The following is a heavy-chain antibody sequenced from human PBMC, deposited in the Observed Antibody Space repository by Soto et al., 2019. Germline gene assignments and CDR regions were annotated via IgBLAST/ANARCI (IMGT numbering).Heavy chain of an antibody. CDR1: GGSISSGGYS. J-gene: IGHJ4*02. Sequence: QLQLQESGSGLVKPSQTLSLTCAVSGGSISSGGYSWSWIRQPPGKGLEWIGYIYHSGSTSYNPSPTSRVTISVDMSKNQFSLKLSSVTAAATAVNYCARVPDYWGQGTLVTVSS. CDR3: ARVPDY. V-gene: IGHV4-30-2*01. CDR2: IYHSGST.